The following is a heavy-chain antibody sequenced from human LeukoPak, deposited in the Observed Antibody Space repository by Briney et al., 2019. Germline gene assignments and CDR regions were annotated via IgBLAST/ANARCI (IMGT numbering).Heavy chain of an antibody. D-gene: IGHD2-15*01. J-gene: IGHJ4*02. CDR2: IYYSGST. CDR3: ARRRCSGGACYPYFFDY. Sequence: PSETLSLTCTVSGGSISSSSYYWGWIRQPPGKGLEWIGSIYYSGSTHYNPSLKSRVTISVDTSKNQFSLKLSSVTAADTAVYYCARRRCSGGACYPYFFDYWGQGTLVTVSS. CDR1: GGSISSSSYY. V-gene: IGHV4-39*01.